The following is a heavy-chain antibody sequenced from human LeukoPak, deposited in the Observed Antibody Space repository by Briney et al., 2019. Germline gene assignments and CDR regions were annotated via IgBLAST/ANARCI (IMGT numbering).Heavy chain of an antibody. CDR3: ARLYSSSWYWFDP. D-gene: IGHD6-13*01. Sequence: QSGGSLRLSCAASGFTVSTNYMTWVRQAPGKGLEWVSIIYSGGSTYYADSVKGRFTISRDNSKNTVYLQMNSLRAEDTAVYYCARLYSSSWYWFDPWGQGTLVTVSS. J-gene: IGHJ5*02. CDR1: GFTVSTNY. V-gene: IGHV3-66*01. CDR2: IYSGGST.